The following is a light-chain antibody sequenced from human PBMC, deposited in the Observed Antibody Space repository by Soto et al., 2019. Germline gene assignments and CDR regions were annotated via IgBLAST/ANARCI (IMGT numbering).Light chain of an antibody. CDR3: QVRDVWPT. Sequence: IVLTQSPATLSLSPGERDALSCRACYSVSTSLVWYQHKLGQAPRLIIYDASKRAPGIPARFSGIWSGTDFTLTISSPEPEDFAVYYCQVRDVWPTFGQGTKVDIK. V-gene: IGKV3-11*01. CDR2: DAS. J-gene: IGKJ1*01. CDR1: YSVSTS.